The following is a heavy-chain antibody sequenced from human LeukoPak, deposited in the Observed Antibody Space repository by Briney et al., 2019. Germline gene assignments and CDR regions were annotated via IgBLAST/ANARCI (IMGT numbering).Heavy chain of an antibody. CDR3: ARVVLWFGELSKGWFDP. J-gene: IGHJ5*02. V-gene: IGHV4-38-2*02. CDR2: IYHSGST. Sequence: SETLSLTCTVSGYSISSAYYWGWIRQPPGKGLEWIGSIYHSGSTYYNPSLKSRVTISVDTSKNQFSLKLSSVTAADMAVYHCARVVLWFGELSKGWFDPWGQGTLVTVSS. D-gene: IGHD3-10*01. CDR1: GYSISSAYY.